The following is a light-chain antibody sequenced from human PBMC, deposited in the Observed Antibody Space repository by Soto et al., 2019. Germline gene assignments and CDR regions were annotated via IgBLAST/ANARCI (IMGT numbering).Light chain of an antibody. V-gene: IGKV3-20*01. CDR1: QSVSSY. CDR2: DAS. Sequence: EIVLTQSPATLSLSPGERATLSCRASQSVSSYLAWYQQKPGQAPRLLIYDASNRETGIPDTFSGSGSGTDFTLTISRLEPEDFAVYYCEQYDSSPYTFGQGTKLEIK. CDR3: EQYDSSPYT. J-gene: IGKJ2*01.